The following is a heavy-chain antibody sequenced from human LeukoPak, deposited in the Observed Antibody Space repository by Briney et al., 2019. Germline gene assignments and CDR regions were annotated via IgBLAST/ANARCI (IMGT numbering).Heavy chain of an antibody. V-gene: IGHV4-34*01. D-gene: IGHD3-9*01. CDR2: INHSGST. CDR3: ARSRPSLYDILTGYYRNYYYYYMDV. Sequence: KPSETLSLTCAVYGGSFSGYYWSWIRQPPGKGLEWIGEINHSGSTNYNPSLKSRVTISVDTSKNQFSLKLSSVTAADTAVYFCARSRPSLYDILTGYYRNYYYYYMDVWGKGTTVTISS. CDR1: GGSFSGYY. J-gene: IGHJ6*03.